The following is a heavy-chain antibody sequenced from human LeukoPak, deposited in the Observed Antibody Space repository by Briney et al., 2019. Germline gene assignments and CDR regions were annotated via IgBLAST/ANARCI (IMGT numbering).Heavy chain of an antibody. CDR1: GFTFSTYV. CDR2: ISGSGGGT. CDR3: AQAAVVPPSILKYYFNY. V-gene: IGHV3-23*01. J-gene: IGHJ4*02. D-gene: IGHD2-2*01. Sequence: GGSLRLSCAASGFTFSTYVMSWVRQAPGKGLEWVASISGSGGGTYYADPVQGRFTISRDNSKNRLYLQMNSLGAEDTAIYFCAQAAVVPPSILKYYFNYWGQGALVTVSS.